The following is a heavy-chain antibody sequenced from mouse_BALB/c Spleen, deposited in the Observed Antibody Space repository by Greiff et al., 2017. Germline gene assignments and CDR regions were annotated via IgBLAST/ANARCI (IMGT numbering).Heavy chain of an antibody. Sequence: EVQLQESGGGLVKPGGSLKLSCAASGFTFSSYAMSWVRQTPEKRLEWVATISSGGSYTYYPDSVKGRFTISRDNAKNTLYLQMSSLRSEDTAMYYCARQRGYWGQGTTLTVSS. CDR3: ARQRGY. CDR1: GFTFSSYA. CDR2: ISSGGSYT. J-gene: IGHJ2*01. V-gene: IGHV5-9-3*01.